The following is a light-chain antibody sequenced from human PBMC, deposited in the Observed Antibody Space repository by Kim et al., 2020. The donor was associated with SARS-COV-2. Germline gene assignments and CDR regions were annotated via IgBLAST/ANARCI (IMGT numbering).Light chain of an antibody. J-gene: IGLJ2*01. CDR1: SSNIGAGYD. CDR3: QSYDSSLSGSGV. V-gene: IGLV1-40*01. CDR2: GNN. Sequence: VTSSCTGSSSNIGAGYDVHWYQQLPGTAPKLLIYGNNNRPSGVPDRFSGSKSGTSASLAITGLQAEDEADYYCQSYDSSLSGSGVFGGGTQLTVL.